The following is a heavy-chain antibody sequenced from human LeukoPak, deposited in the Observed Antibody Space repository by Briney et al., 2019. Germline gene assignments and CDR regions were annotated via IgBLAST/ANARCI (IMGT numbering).Heavy chain of an antibody. V-gene: IGHV3-23*01. J-gene: IGHJ5*02. CDR2: IGGSGETT. CDR1: GFTFSSYA. CDR3: AKGPTTWTTRWFDP. D-gene: IGHD4-17*01. Sequence: GGSLRLSCAASGFTFSSYAMSWVRQAPGKGLEWVSVIGGSGETTYYADSVKGRFTISRDNSRNTLYLQMSSLRAEDTAVYYCAKGPTTWTTRWFDPWGQGTLVTVSS.